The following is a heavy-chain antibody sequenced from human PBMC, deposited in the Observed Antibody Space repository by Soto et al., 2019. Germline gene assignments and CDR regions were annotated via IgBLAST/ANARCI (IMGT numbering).Heavy chain of an antibody. CDR2: INTDGSST. CDR1: GFTFSSYW. J-gene: IGHJ4*02. V-gene: IGHV3-74*01. D-gene: IGHD2-15*01. Sequence: EVQLVESGGGLVQPGGSLRLSCAASGFTFSSYWMHWVRQAPGKGLVWISRINTDGSSTSYVDSVQGRFTISRYNGKNTLFLQMNSLRGEDTAVYYCARRGSGVTRGLHYWGQGTLVTVSS. CDR3: ARRGSGVTRGLHY.